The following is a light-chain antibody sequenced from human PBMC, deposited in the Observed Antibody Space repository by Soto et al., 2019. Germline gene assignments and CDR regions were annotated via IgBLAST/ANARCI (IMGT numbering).Light chain of an antibody. CDR3: QQYDDYSPYT. CDR1: QSVNTW. Sequence: DIRMTQSPSTLSASVGDRVTITCRASQSVNTWLAWYQQKQGKAPKLLIYKASTLASGVPSRFSGSGSGTEFTLTISSRQPDDVATYYCQQYDDYSPYTFGQGTRLEF. CDR2: KAS. J-gene: IGKJ2*01. V-gene: IGKV1-5*03.